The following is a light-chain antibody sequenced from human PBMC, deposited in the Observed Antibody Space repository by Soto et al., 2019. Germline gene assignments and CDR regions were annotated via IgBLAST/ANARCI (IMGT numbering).Light chain of an antibody. CDR2: EVS. Sequence: QSVLTQPASVSGSPGQSITISCTGTSSDFGTYNYVSWYQQHSGKAPKLMIYEVSNRPSGVSNRFSGSKSGNTASLTISGLQAEDEADYYCSAYTSSLTLYVFGSGTKATVL. CDR1: SSDFGTYNY. J-gene: IGLJ1*01. CDR3: SAYTSSLTLYV. V-gene: IGLV2-14*01.